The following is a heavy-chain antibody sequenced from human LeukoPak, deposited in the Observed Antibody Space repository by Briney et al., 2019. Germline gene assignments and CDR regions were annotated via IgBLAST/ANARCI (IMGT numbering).Heavy chain of an antibody. V-gene: IGHV4-59*01. CDR1: GGSISSYY. J-gene: IGHJ4*02. Sequence: SETLSLTCTVSGGSISSYYWSWIRQPPGKGLEGIGYIYYSGSTNYNPSLKSRVTISVDTSKNQFSLKLSSVTAADTAVYYCARDRGPYYYGSGSPIDYWGQGTLVTVSS. D-gene: IGHD3-10*01. CDR2: IYYSGST. CDR3: ARDRGPYYYGSGSPIDY.